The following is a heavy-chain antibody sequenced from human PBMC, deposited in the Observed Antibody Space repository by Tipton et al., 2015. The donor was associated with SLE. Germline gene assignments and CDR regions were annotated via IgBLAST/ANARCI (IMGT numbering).Heavy chain of an antibody. CDR2: IHSSGST. CDR3: ARHFSGSYSFDY. D-gene: IGHD1-26*01. V-gene: IGHV4-4*07. Sequence: TLSLTCTVFGGSISSYCWRWIRQPAGKGLEWIGQIHSSGSTRYNPSLKSRVSISVDMSKNQVSLKLSSVTAADTALYYCARHFSGSYSFDYWGQGKLVTVSS. J-gene: IGHJ4*02. CDR1: GGSISSYC.